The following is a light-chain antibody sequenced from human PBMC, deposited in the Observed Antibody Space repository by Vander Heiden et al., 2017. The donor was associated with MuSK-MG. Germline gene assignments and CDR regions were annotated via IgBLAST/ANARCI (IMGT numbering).Light chain of an antibody. CDR1: QSISSY. J-gene: IGKJ4*01. Sequence: DIQMTQSPSSLSASVGDRVTITCRASQSISSYLNWYQQKPGKAPKLLIYAASSVQSGVPSRFSGSGSGTDFTLTISRRQPEDFATYYCQQSDSTPQNFGGGTKVEIK. V-gene: IGKV1-39*01. CDR3: QQSDSTPQN. CDR2: AAS.